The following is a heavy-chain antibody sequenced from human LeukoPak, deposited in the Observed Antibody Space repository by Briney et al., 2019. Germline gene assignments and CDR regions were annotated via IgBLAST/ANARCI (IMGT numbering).Heavy chain of an antibody. V-gene: IGHV1-69*13. CDR3: ARDLAVPGSGSYPPFDP. J-gene: IGHJ5*02. CDR1: GGTFSSYA. CDR2: IIPIFGTA. Sequence: ASVTVSFTASGGTFSSYAISWVRQAPEQGLEWMGGIIPIFGTANYAQKFQGRVTITADESTSTAYMELSSLRSEDTAVYYCARDLAVPGSGSYPPFDPWGQGTLVTVSS. D-gene: IGHD1-26*01.